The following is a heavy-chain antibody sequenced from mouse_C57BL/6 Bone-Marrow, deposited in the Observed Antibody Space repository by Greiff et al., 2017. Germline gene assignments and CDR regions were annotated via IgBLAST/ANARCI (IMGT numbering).Heavy chain of an antibody. CDR1: GYTFTSYW. CDR2: IYPGSGST. J-gene: IGHJ4*01. CDR3: ASAKSSDVGGAMDY. Sequence: VKLQQPGAELVKPGASVKMSCKASGYTFTSYWITWVKQRPGQGLEWIGDIYPGSGSTNYNEQFKSKATLPVDTSSSTAYMQLSSLTSEDSAVYYCASAKSSDVGGAMDYWGQGTSVTVSS. D-gene: IGHD1-3*01. V-gene: IGHV1-55*01.